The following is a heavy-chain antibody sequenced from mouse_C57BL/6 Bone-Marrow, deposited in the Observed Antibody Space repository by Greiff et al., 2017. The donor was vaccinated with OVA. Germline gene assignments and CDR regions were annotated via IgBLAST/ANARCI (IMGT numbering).Heavy chain of an antibody. CDR3: ARSDGYYAMDY. CDR1: GYTFTSYW. Sequence: QVQLQQPGAELVMPGASVKLSCKASGYTFTSYWMHWVKQRPGQGLEWIGEIDPSDSYTNYNQKFKGKSTLTVDKSSSTAYMQLSSLTSEDSAVYYCARSDGYYAMDYWGLGTSVTVSS. V-gene: IGHV1-69*01. CDR2: IDPSDSYT. D-gene: IGHD2-3*01. J-gene: IGHJ4*01.